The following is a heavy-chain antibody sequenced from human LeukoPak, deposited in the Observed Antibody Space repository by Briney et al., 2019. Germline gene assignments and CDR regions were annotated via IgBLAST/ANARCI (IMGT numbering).Heavy chain of an antibody. V-gene: IGHV3-23*01. CDR1: GFTFSSYA. CDR2: ISGSGDNT. D-gene: IGHD3-22*01. J-gene: IGHJ4*02. CDR3: AKGSYYDSSGSFYFDY. Sequence: GSLRPSCAASGFTFSSYAMSWVRQAPGKGLEWVSGISGSGDNTYYADSVKGRFTISRDNSKNTLYVQVNSLGTEDTAAYYCAKGSYYDSSGSFYFDYWGQGTLVTVSS.